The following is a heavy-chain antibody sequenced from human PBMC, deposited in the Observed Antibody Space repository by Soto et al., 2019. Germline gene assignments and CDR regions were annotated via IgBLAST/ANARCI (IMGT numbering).Heavy chain of an antibody. J-gene: IGHJ5*02. CDR2: IYWDDDK. V-gene: IGHV2-5*02. CDR3: AHRDPQYRNNWNGGWFDP. Sequence: QITLKESGPTLVKPTQTLTLTCTFSGFSLNTNGAGVGWIRQPPGKALEWLALIYWDDDKRYSPSLKSRLTIVKDASKTQVILTMTNTDPVDTATYYCAHRDPQYRNNWNGGWFDPWGQGTLVTVSS. D-gene: IGHD1-20*01. CDR1: GFSLNTNGAG.